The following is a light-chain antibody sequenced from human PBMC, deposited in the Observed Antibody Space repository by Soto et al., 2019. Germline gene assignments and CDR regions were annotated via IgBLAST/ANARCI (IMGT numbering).Light chain of an antibody. J-gene: IGKJ3*01. CDR3: QQYNSYPFT. Sequence: DIQMTQSPSTLSASVGDRVTITCRASQSISSWLAWYQQKPGKAPNLLIYKASSLESGVPSRFSGSGSGTEFTLTISSLQPNDFATYYCQQYNSYPFTFGPRTKVHIK. CDR2: KAS. CDR1: QSISSW. V-gene: IGKV1-5*03.